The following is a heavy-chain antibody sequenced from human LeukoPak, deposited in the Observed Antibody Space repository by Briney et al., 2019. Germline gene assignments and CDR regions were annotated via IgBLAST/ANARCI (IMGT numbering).Heavy chain of an antibody. J-gene: IGHJ3*02. D-gene: IGHD3-3*01. CDR3: ARGRFLEWLLSNDAFDI. V-gene: IGHV3-33*01. CDR1: GFTFSSYG. Sequence: TGGSLRLSCAASGFTFSSYGMHWVRQAPGKGLGWVAVIKYDGSNKYYADSVKGRFTISRDNSKNTLYLQMNSLRAEDTAVYYCARGRFLEWLLSNDAFDIWGQGTMVTVSS. CDR2: IKYDGSNK.